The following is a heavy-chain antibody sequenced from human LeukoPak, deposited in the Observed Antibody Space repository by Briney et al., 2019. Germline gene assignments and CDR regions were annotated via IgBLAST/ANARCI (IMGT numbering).Heavy chain of an antibody. Sequence: PSETLSLTCAVYGGSSSAYYWTRIRAPPGREREWLGEINHSGTTNYNPSLTSRVTISVDTSKNQFSLKLSSVIAADTAVYYYARTPYLITIFGVVIDGAFDYWGQGTLVTVSS. CDR3: ARTPYLITIFGVVIDGAFDY. V-gene: IGHV4-34*01. CDR2: INHSGTT. J-gene: IGHJ4*02. D-gene: IGHD3-3*01. CDR1: GGSSSAYY.